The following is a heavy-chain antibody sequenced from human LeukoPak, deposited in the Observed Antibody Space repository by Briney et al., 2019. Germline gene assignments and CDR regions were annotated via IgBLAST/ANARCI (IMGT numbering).Heavy chain of an antibody. J-gene: IGHJ4*02. Sequence: GGSLRLSCAASGFTFSSYEMNWVRQAPGKGLEWVSYISSSGSTIYYADSVKGRFTISRGNAKNSLYLQMNSLRAEDTAVYYCARARIDYYDSSGYYYDYWGQGTLVTVSS. D-gene: IGHD3-22*01. V-gene: IGHV3-48*03. CDR3: ARARIDYYDSSGYYYDY. CDR1: GFTFSSYE. CDR2: ISSSGSTI.